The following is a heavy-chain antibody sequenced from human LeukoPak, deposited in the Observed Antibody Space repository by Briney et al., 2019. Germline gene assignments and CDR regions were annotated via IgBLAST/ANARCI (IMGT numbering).Heavy chain of an antibody. CDR1: GGTFSSYA. D-gene: IGHD2-15*01. J-gene: IGHJ4*02. Sequence: ASVKVSCKASGGTFSSYAISWVRQAPGQGLEWMGGIIPIFGTANYAQKFQGRVTITADESTSTAYMELSSLRSEDTAVYYCASLLSSRPDYWGQGTLVTVSS. V-gene: IGHV1-69*13. CDR2: IIPIFGTA. CDR3: ASLLSSRPDY.